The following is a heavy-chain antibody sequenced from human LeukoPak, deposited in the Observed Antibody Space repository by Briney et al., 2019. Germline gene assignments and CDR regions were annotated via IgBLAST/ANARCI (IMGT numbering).Heavy chain of an antibody. Sequence: PSETLSLTCTVSGGSISSYYWSWIRQPAGKGLEWIGYIYYSGSTNYNPSLKSRVTISVDTSKNQFSLKLSSVTAADTAVYYCARGEGVATANDYWGQGTLVTVSS. CDR2: IYYSGST. D-gene: IGHD5-12*01. J-gene: IGHJ4*02. CDR1: GGSISSYY. CDR3: ARGEGVATANDY. V-gene: IGHV4-59*01.